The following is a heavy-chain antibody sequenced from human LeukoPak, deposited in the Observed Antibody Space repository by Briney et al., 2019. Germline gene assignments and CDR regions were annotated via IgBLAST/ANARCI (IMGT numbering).Heavy chain of an antibody. Sequence: GGSLRLSCAAFGFTFSSYEMNWVRQAPGKGLEWVSYISDSGRTIYYADSVKGRFTISRDNAKNSLYLQMNSLRAEDTAVYYCARVRPSYYYGPGSYWGQGTLVTVSS. CDR1: GFTFSSYE. V-gene: IGHV3-48*03. J-gene: IGHJ4*02. CDR2: ISDSGRTI. D-gene: IGHD3-10*01. CDR3: ARVRPSYYYGPGSY.